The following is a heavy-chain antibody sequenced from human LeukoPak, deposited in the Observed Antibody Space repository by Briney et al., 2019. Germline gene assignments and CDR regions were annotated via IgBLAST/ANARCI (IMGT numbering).Heavy chain of an antibody. Sequence: AGGSLRLSCAASGFTFSDYYMSWIRQAPGKGLEWVSYISSSSSYTNYADSVKGRFTISRDNAKNSLYLQMNSLRAEDTAVYYCARVGSGELYFDYWGQGTLVTVSS. J-gene: IGHJ4*02. CDR3: ARVGSGELYFDY. D-gene: IGHD3-10*01. CDR1: GFTFSDYY. CDR2: ISSSSSYT. V-gene: IGHV3-11*06.